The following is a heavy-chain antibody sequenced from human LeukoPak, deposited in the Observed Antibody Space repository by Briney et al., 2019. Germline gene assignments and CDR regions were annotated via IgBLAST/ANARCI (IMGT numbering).Heavy chain of an antibody. D-gene: IGHD3-9*01. V-gene: IGHV4-31*03. CDR1: GGSISSGGYY. CDR2: IYYSGST. CDR3: VRGVRDILTGYLSWFDP. Sequence: SETLSLTCTVSGGSISSGGYYWSWIRQHPGKGLEWIGYIYYSGSTYYNPSLKSRVTISVDTSKNQFSLKLSSVTAADTAVYYCVRGVRDILTGYLSWFDPWGQGTLVTVSS. J-gene: IGHJ5*02.